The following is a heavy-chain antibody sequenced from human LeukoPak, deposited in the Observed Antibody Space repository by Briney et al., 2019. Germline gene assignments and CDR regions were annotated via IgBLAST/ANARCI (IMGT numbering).Heavy chain of an antibody. CDR3: AQIAAIGIHDASDI. Sequence: GGSLRLSCAASGFTFSTYAMTWVRQSPGKGLEWVSAICGDDNSTYYADSVKGRFTISRDNSKNTLYLQMNNLRAEDTALYSCAQIAAIGIHDASDIWGQGTLVTVSS. CDR1: GFTFSTYA. CDR2: ICGDDNST. J-gene: IGHJ3*02. D-gene: IGHD6-13*01. V-gene: IGHV3-23*01.